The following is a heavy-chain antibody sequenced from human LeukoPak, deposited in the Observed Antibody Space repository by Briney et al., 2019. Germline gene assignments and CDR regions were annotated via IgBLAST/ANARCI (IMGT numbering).Heavy chain of an antibody. CDR1: GFTFSSYE. CDR2: ISSSGSTI. J-gene: IGHJ4*02. D-gene: IGHD3-3*01. CDR3: ARENLELYYFDY. Sequence: GGSLRLSCAASGFTFSSYEMNWVRQAPGKGLEWVSYISSSGSTIYYADSVKGRFTISRDNSKNTLYLQMNSLRAEDTAVYYCARENLELYYFDYWGQGTLVTVSS. V-gene: IGHV3-48*03.